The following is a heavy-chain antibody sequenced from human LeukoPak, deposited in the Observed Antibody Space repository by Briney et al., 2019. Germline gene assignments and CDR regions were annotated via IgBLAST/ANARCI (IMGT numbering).Heavy chain of an antibody. CDR1: GGSISSSSYY. J-gene: IGHJ5*02. CDR3: ARESNPSNWFDP. Sequence: SETLSLTCTVSGGSISSSSYYWGWIRQPPGKGLEWIGSIYYSGSTYYNPSLKSRVTISVDTPKNQFSLKLSSVTAADTAVYYYARESNPSNWFDPWGQGTLVTVSS. CDR2: IYYSGST. V-gene: IGHV4-39*01. D-gene: IGHD2-8*01.